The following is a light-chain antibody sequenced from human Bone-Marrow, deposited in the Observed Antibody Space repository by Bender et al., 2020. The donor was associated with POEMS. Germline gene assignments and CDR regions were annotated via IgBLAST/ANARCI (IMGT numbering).Light chain of an antibody. Sequence: QSALTQPASVSGSPGQSITISCTGTSSDVGTYNLVSWYQQHPGNAPKLIISEGSKRPSGVSNRFSGSKSGNTASLIISGLQAEDEADYYCCSYAGSYVFGSGTKVTVL. CDR2: EGS. J-gene: IGLJ1*01. V-gene: IGLV2-23*01. CDR1: SSDVGTYNL. CDR3: CSYAGSYV.